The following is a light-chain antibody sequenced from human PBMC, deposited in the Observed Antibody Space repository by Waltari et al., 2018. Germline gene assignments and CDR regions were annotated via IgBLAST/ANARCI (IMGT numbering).Light chain of an antibody. CDR3: QMYVRLPVT. CDR2: DTS. V-gene: IGKV3-20*01. J-gene: IGKJ1*01. CDR1: QSVGRA. Sequence: EIVLTQSPGTLALSPGERDTPSCRASQSVGRALAWYQQKPGQAPRLLIYDTSTRATGISDKFSGSGSGTDFSLTISRVEPEDFAVYFCQMYVRLPVTFGQGTKVEVK.